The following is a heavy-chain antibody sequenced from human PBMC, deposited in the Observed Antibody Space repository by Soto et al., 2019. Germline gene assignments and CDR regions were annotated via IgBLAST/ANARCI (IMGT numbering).Heavy chain of an antibody. D-gene: IGHD3-9*01. CDR3: ARLVLYYDILTGYYPVFDY. CDR2: IYYSGST. Sequence: SETLSLTCTVSGGSISSYYWSWIRQPPGKGLEWIGYIYYSGSTNYNPSLKSRVTISVDTSKNQFSLKLSSVTAADTAVYYCARLVLYYDILTGYYPVFDYSGQGTLVTVSS. V-gene: IGHV4-59*08. J-gene: IGHJ4*02. CDR1: GGSISSYY.